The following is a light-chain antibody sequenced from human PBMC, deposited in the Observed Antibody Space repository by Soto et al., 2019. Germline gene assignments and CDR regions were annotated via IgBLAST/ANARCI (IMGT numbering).Light chain of an antibody. Sequence: EILLTQSPATLPVSPGERATLSRRASQSVGSNLAWFQQKPGQAPRLLIYGSSTRATAVPARFSGSGSGADFTLTISNLQSEDFAVYYCQQYTNWPPITFGQGTRLEIK. J-gene: IGKJ5*01. CDR3: QQYTNWPPIT. CDR1: QSVGSN. CDR2: GSS. V-gene: IGKV3-15*01.